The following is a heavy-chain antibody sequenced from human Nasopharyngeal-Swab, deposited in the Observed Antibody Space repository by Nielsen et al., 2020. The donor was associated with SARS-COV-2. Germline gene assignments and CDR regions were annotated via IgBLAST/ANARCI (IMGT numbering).Heavy chain of an antibody. J-gene: IGHJ4*02. CDR2: ISSSGSTI. V-gene: IGHV3-11*01. D-gene: IGHD4-23*01. CDR1: GFTFSDYY. CDR3: ARGRDYGGYYFDY. Sequence: GESLKISCAASGFTFSDYYMSWIRQAPGKGLEWVSYISSSGSTIYYADSVKGRLTISRDNAKNSLYLQMNSLRAEDTAVYYCARGRDYGGYYFDYWGQGTLVTVSS.